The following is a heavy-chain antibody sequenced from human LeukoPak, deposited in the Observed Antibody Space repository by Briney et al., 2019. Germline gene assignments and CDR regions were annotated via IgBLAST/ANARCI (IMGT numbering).Heavy chain of an antibody. CDR1: GGSISSYY. V-gene: IGHV4-59*01. J-gene: IGHJ6*03. CDR3: ARDLLRVTIFGVVIPGYMDV. D-gene: IGHD3-3*01. CDR2: IYYSGST. Sequence: SETLSLTCTVSGGSISSYYWSWIRQPPGKGLEWIGYIYYSGSTNYNPSLKSRVTISVDTSKNQFYLKLSSVTAADTAVYYCARDLLRVTIFGVVIPGYMDVWGKGTTVTVSS.